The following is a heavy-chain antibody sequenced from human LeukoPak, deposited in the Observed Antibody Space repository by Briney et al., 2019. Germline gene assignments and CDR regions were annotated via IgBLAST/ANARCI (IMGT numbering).Heavy chain of an antibody. V-gene: IGHV1-8*01. D-gene: IGHD6-19*01. CDR2: MNPNSGNT. J-gene: IGHJ5*02. CDR1: GYTFTSYD. CDR3: ARGYSSGWYGWFDP. Sequence: ASVKVSCKASGYTFTSYDINWVRQATGQRLEWMGWMNPNSGNTGYAQKFQGRVTMTRNTSITTAYMELSSLRSEDTAVYYCARGYSSGWYGWFDPWGQGTLVTVSS.